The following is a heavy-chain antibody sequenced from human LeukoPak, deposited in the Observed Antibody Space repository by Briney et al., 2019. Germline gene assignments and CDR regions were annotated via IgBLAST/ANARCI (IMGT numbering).Heavy chain of an antibody. CDR2: ISGSGGST. CDR1: GFPFSSYS. V-gene: IGHV3-23*01. CDR3: AKDYCSGGSCYSGHEY. J-gene: IGHJ4*02. Sequence: GGSLRLSCAASGFPFSSYSMSWVPQAPGKGLEWVPVISGSGGSTCYADSVKGRFTISRDNSKNTLYLQMNSLRAEDTAVYYCAKDYCSGGSCYSGHEYWGQGTLVTVSS. D-gene: IGHD2-15*01.